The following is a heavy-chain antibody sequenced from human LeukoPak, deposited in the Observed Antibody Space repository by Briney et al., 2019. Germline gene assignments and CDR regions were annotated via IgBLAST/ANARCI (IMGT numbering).Heavy chain of an antibody. CDR3: ARDSGTTGEVKFDP. D-gene: IGHD3-10*01. J-gene: IGHJ5*02. CDR2: IYNGGII. CDR1: GASISTYY. V-gene: IGHV4-4*07. Sequence: SSETLSLTCTVSGASISTYYWNWVRQPPGKGLEWIGRIYNGGIITYNPSLKSRVTMSIDTSNNQFSLRLRFVTAADTAVYYCARDSGTTGEVKFDPWGQGTLVTVSS.